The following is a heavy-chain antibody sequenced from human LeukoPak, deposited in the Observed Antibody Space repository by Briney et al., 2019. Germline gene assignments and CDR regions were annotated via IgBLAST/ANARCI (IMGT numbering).Heavy chain of an antibody. J-gene: IGHJ4*02. V-gene: IGHV3-30*03. CDR3: AGVGATGGFDY. D-gene: IGHD1-26*01. CDR2: ISYDGSNK. Sequence: GGSLRLSCAASGFTFSSYGMHWVRQAPGKGLEWVAVISYDGSNKYYADSVKGRFTISRDNSKNTLYLQMNSLRAEDTAVYYCAGVGATGGFDYWGQGTLVTVAS. CDR1: GFTFSSYG.